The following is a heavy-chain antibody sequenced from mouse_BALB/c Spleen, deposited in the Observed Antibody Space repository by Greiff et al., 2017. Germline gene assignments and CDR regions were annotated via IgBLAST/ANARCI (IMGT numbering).Heavy chain of an antibody. CDR2: IRSKSNNYAT. CDR3: VRQRGTTGSYYFDY. J-gene: IGHJ2*01. D-gene: IGHD2-12*01. V-gene: IGHV10-1*02. CDR1: GFTFNTYA. Sequence: EVKLVESGGGLVQPKGSLKLSCAASGFTFNTYAMNWVRQAPGKGLEWVARIRSKSNNYATYYADSVKDRFTISRDDSQSMLYLQMNNLKTEDTAMYYCVRQRGTTGSYYFDYWGQGTTLTVSS.